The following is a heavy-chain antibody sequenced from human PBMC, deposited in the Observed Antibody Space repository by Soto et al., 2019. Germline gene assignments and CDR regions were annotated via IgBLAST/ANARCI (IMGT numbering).Heavy chain of an antibody. J-gene: IGHJ6*02. CDR3: ARMGDVPYYYYGMDV. CDR2: INGYNGNT. CDR1: GYTFTRSG. V-gene: IGHV1-18*01. Sequence: QVQLVQSGAEVKKPGASVKVSCKASGYTFTRSGISWVRQAPGQGLEWTGWINGYNGNTNYTQKFQGRITMTTDTPTSTAYMELRSLRSDDTAVYYCARMGDVPYYYYGMDVWGQGTTVIVSS. D-gene: IGHD3-16*01.